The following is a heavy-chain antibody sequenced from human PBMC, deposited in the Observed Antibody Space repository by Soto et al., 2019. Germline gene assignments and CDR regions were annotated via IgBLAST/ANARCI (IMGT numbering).Heavy chain of an antibody. CDR1: GYTFTSYA. V-gene: IGHV1-18*01. J-gene: IGHJ4*02. Sequence: QVQLVQSGAEVKKPGASVKVSCKASGYTFTSYAICWVRQAPGQGLEWMGWISAYNGNTKYAQKVQGRVTMTTDTSTSTSYMELRSLRSDDPAVYYCARDLNRGLGDYWGQGTPVTLSS. CDR2: ISAYNGNT. D-gene: IGHD3-10*01. CDR3: ARDLNRGLGDY.